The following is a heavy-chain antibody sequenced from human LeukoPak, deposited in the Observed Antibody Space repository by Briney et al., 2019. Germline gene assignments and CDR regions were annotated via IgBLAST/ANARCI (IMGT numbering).Heavy chain of an antibody. D-gene: IGHD3-16*01. Sequence: PSETLSLTCTVSGGSFSSYSCSSIRQPSGKGLGWIGEINHSGRANYSPSLQSRVTISIDTPKNQYSLILNSVTAADTSVYFCARFDPGLGWAFDYWGQGTLVTVSS. CDR2: INHSGRA. CDR3: ARFDPGLGWAFDY. J-gene: IGHJ4*02. V-gene: IGHV4-34*01. CDR1: GGSFSSYS.